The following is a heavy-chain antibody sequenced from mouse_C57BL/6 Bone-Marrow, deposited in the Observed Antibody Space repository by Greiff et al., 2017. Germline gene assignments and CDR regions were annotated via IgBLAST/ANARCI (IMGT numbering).Heavy chain of an antibody. D-gene: IGHD1-1*01. Sequence: VQLQQPGAELVKPGASVKLSCKASGYTFTSYWMHWVKQRPGQGLEWIGMIHPNIGSTNYNEKFKSKATLTVDKSSSTAYMQLSSLTSEDSAVYYCARGTYYGSSYPGYGGQGNTLTVSS. CDR1: GYTFTSYW. CDR2: IHPNIGST. V-gene: IGHV1-64*01. CDR3: ARGTYYGSSYPGY. J-gene: IGHJ2*01.